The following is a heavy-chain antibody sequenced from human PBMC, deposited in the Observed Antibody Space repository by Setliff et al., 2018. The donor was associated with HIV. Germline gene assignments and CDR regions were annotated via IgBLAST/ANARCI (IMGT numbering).Heavy chain of an antibody. J-gene: IGHJ6*03. V-gene: IGHV3-74*01. Sequence: GGSRRFPGAPPGFPPRSYKIHWVRQGPGKGLVWVSRINSGDTTTNYADSVKGRFTISRDDAKNTLFLQMSSLRPEDTAVYYCARSPANTGYWVTPLWYMDVWGKGTTVTVSS. CDR1: GFPPRSYK. D-gene: IGHD3-9*01. CDR2: INSGDTTT. CDR3: ARSPANTGYWVTPLWYMDV.